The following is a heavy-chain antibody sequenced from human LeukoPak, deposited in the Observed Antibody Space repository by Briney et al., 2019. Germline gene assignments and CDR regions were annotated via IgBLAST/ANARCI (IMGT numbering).Heavy chain of an antibody. D-gene: IGHD6-25*01. CDR2: INYSGTT. J-gene: IGHJ3*02. V-gene: IGHV4-59*11. Sequence: SVPLSLICTVSGGLLAPRYWRWLRRPPGEGRGWGGYINYSGTTNFNPSLNSRATISVDTSRNQFSLKLSSVTAADTAVYYCARGGGTFDIWAQGTMVAVSS. CDR3: ARGGGTFDI. CDR1: GGLLAPRY.